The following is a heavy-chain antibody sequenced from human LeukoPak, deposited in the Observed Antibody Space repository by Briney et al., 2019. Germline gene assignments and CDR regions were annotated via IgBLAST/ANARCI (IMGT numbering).Heavy chain of an antibody. CDR3: ARDARGSSYMDV. J-gene: IGHJ6*02. Sequence: PSETLSLTCTVSGGSVSFYYWSWLRQPPANGRAWIGYIYYSGSTNYNPSLKSRVTISVDTSKNQFSLKVSSVTAADTAVYYCARDARGSSYMDVWGQGTTVTVSS. CDR2: IYYSGST. D-gene: IGHD3-10*01. CDR1: GGSVSFYY. V-gene: IGHV4-59*02.